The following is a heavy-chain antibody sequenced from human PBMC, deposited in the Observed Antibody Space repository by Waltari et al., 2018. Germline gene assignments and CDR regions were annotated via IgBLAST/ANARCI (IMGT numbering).Heavy chain of an antibody. D-gene: IGHD6-19*01. CDR3: AREGAEQWVVEDYGMDV. CDR1: GFKFSAYA. CDR2: IGSSSSFM. J-gene: IGHJ6*02. Sequence: EVQLVESGGGLVKPGGSLSLSCVASGFKFSAYAMNWVRQAPGKGLEWVSSIGSSSSFMDYADSVRGRLTVSRDNAKNTLYLQMDTLRAEDTAVYYCAREGAEQWVVEDYGMDVWGQGTTVTVSS. V-gene: IGHV3-21*02.